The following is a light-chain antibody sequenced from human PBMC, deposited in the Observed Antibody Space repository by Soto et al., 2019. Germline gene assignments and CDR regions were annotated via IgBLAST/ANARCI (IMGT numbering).Light chain of an antibody. V-gene: IGKV3-15*01. J-gene: IGKJ2*01. CDR2: GAS. CDR1: QRVSSN. Sequence: EIVMPQSPATLSVSPGERATLSCRASQRVSSNLAWYQQKPGQAPRLLIYGASTRATGIPARFSGSGSGTDFTLTFCILRFEDFAVDYCQHYNNWPPYTFGQVIKLVT. CDR3: QHYNNWPPYT.